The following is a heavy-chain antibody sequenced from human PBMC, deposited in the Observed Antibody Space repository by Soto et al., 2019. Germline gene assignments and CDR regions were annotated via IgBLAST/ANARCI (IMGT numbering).Heavy chain of an antibody. D-gene: IGHD3-22*01. V-gene: IGHV4-59*01. CDR3: VTYYYDSSGSPHGYFDY. CDR1: GGSISSYY. Sequence: SETLSLTCTVSGGSISSYYWSWIRQPPGKGLEWIGYIYYSGSTNYNPSLKSRVTISVDTSKNQFSLKLSSVTAADTAVYYCVTYYYDSSGSPHGYFDYWGQGTLVTVSS. CDR2: IYYSGST. J-gene: IGHJ4*02.